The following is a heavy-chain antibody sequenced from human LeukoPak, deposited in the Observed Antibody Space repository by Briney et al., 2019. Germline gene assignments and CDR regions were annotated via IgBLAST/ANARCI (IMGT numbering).Heavy chain of an antibody. CDR1: GYTFTGYY. CDR2: IYPNSGAT. J-gene: IGHJ4*02. Sequence: ASVKVSCKASGYTFTGYYMHWVRQAPGQGLEWMGYIYPNSGATKYAQKFQGRVTMTRDTSISTAYMELSGLGSDDTAVYYCGTLLSNGPFDYWSQGSLVTVSS. CDR3: GTLLSNGPFDY. V-gene: IGHV1-2*02.